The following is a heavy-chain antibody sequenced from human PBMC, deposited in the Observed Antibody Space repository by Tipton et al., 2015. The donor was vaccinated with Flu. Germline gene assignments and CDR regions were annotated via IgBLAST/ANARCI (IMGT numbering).Heavy chain of an antibody. CDR2: INHSGTT. CDR1: GGSFSAYY. V-gene: IGHV4-34*01. D-gene: IGHD7-27*01. CDR3: ASKVANWGLWEPLDY. J-gene: IGHJ4*01. Sequence: LRLSCAVYGGSFSAYYWSWIRQPPGKGLAWVREINHSGTTNYNPSLTSRVTISADTSKKQFSLRLTSVTAADTALYYCASKVANWGLWEPLDYWGHGTLVTVSS.